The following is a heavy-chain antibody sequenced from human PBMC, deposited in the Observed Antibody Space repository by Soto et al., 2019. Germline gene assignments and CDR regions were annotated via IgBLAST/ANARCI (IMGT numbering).Heavy chain of an antibody. V-gene: IGHV1-69*01. CDR1: GGTFSSYS. CDR2: IIPIFGTA. Sequence: QVQLVQSGAEVKQPGSSVKVSCKASGGTFSSYSINWVRQAPGQGLEWMGEIIPIFGTANYAQKFQGRVTITADESTSTAYMALSSLRSEDTAVYYCARDGGRHSGGIDYWGQGTLVTVSS. J-gene: IGHJ4*02. CDR3: ARDGGRHSGGIDY. D-gene: IGHD1-26*01.